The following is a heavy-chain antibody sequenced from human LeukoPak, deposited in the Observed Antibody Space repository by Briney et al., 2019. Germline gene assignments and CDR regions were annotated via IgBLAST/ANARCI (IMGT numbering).Heavy chain of an antibody. V-gene: IGHV4-4*07. CDR3: ARDSPYSSSWYGWFDP. J-gene: IGHJ5*02. CDR1: GGSISSYY. Sequence: SETLSLTCTVSGGSISSYYWSWIRQPAGKGLEWIGRIYTSGSTNYNPSLKSRVTMSVDTSKNQFSLKLSSVTAADTAVYYCARDSPYSSSWYGWFDPWGEGTLVTVSS. CDR2: IYTSGST. D-gene: IGHD6-13*01.